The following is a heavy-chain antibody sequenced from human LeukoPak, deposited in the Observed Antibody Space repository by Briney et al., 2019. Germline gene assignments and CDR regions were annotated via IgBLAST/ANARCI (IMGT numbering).Heavy chain of an antibody. Sequence: SETLSLTCTVSGCSISSYYWSWIRQPAGKGLEWIGRIYTSGSTNYNPSLKSRVTISVDTSKNQFSLKLSSVTAADTAVYYCARRPNYYYYYGMDVWGQGTTVTVSS. CDR1: GCSISSYY. CDR3: ARRPNYYYYYGMDV. CDR2: IYTSGST. V-gene: IGHV4-4*07. J-gene: IGHJ6*02.